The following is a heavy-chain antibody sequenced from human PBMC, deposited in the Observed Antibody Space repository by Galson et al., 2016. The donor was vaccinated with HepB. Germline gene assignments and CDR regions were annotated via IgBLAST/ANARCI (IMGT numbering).Heavy chain of an antibody. CDR2: IKQDGSQE. Sequence: SLRLSCAASGFTFSSYGMNWVRQAPGKGLEWVANIKQDGSQENYVDSVKGRFTISRDNAKNSLYLQMNSLRVEDTAVYYCLADTYYFDIWAQGTMVSVSS. V-gene: IGHV3-7*01. CDR1: GFTFSSYG. CDR3: LADTYYFDI. J-gene: IGHJ3*02. D-gene: IGHD2-15*01.